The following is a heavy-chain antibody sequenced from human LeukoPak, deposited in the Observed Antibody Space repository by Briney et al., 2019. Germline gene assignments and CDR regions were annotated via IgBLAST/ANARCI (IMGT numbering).Heavy chain of an antibody. CDR3: ARDSEYAAGRQGNDY. J-gene: IGHJ4*02. V-gene: IGHV1-18*01. CDR1: GYTFTSYG. Sequence: GASVKVSCKASGYTFTSYGISWVRQAPGQGLEWMGWISAYNGNTNYAQKLQGRVTMTTDTSTSTAYMELRSLRSDDTAVYYCARDSEYAAGRQGNDYWGQGTLVTVSS. D-gene: IGHD6-13*01. CDR2: ISAYNGNT.